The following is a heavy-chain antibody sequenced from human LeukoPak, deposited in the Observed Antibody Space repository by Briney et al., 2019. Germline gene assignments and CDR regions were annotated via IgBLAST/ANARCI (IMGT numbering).Heavy chain of an antibody. CDR2: ISGGGDAT. V-gene: IGHV3-23*01. CDR1: GFTYSSYA. J-gene: IGHJ3*02. Sequence: GGSLRLSCAASGFTYSSYAMSWVRQDPGKGLEWVSTISGGGDATYYAHSVKGRFAVSRDNSKKTLYLQLNSLRAEDTAVYYCTRDQRKYCSRTTCFVFDIWGQGTVVSVFS. D-gene: IGHD2-2*01. CDR3: TRDQRKYCSRTTCFVFDI.